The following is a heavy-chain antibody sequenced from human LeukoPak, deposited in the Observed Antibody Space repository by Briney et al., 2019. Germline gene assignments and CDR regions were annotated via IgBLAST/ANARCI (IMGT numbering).Heavy chain of an antibody. Sequence: SETLSLTCTVSGGSLSNYYWSWIRQPPGKEVEWIGFISYSGTTHYNPSLKSRVTMSVATSNNQFSLRLSSVTAADTAIYYCARHSVASPHYFDYWGQGALVTVSS. CDR2: ISYSGTT. CDR1: GGSLSNYY. J-gene: IGHJ4*02. V-gene: IGHV4-59*08. D-gene: IGHD5/OR15-5a*01. CDR3: ARHSVASPHYFDY.